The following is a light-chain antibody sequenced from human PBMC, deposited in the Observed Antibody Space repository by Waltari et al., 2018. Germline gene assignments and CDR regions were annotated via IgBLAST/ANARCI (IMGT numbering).Light chain of an antibody. CDR2: DVS. Sequence: QSALTQPASVSGSPGQSITISCTGTSSDDGGYKYVFWYQQHPGKAPKVMIYDVSKRPSGFSNRFSGSKSGNTVSLTISGLQAEDEADYYCSSYTSSNTWVFGGGTKLTVL. J-gene: IGLJ3*02. CDR3: SSYTSSNTWV. V-gene: IGLV2-14*01. CDR1: SSDDGGYKY.